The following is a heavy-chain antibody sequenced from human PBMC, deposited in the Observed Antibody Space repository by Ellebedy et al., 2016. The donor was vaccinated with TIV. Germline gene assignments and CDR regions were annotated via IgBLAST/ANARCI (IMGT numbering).Heavy chain of an antibody. CDR1: GNTFTTYW. CDR2: IFTGDSDT. J-gene: IGHJ3*02. CDR3: ARRKSDAFHI. V-gene: IGHV5-51*01. Sequence: PGGSLRLSCGDSGNTFTTYWLRWVRQSPGKGLEWMGVIFTGDSDTTYSPSFQGQVTMSADKSTSTAYLQWNSLRASDTAMYYCARRKSDAFHIWGQGTMVIVSS.